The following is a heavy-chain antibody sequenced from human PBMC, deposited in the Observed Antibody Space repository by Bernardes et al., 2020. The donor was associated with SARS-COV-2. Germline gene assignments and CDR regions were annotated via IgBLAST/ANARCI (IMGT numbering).Heavy chain of an antibody. D-gene: IGHD2-15*01. V-gene: IGHV3-30-3*01. Sequence: SLILSCKASGFSFTSYSMHWVRQAPGKGLEWLAVMSYDGANKYYADSEKGRFTISRDSSKNTLFLQMNSLRPEDTAMYYCARDMGSYALDVWGQGTTVTVSS. CDR2: MSYDGANK. CDR1: GFSFTSYS. CDR3: ARDMGSYALDV. J-gene: IGHJ6*02.